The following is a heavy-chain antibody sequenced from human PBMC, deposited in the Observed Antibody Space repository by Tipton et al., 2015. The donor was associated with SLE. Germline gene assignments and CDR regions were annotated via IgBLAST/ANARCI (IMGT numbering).Heavy chain of an antibody. D-gene: IGHD3-3*01. V-gene: IGHV3-23*01. Sequence: GSLRLSCVASGFTFSNYAMSWVRQAPGKGLEGISAITGSGDRTYYKDSVKVRFTISRDNSKDSLYLQMNALRAEDTAVYYCARSPVDYWNGYSAWGQGTLVAVSS. CDR2: ITGSGDRT. CDR3: ARSPVDYWNGYSA. J-gene: IGHJ4*02. CDR1: GFTFSNYA.